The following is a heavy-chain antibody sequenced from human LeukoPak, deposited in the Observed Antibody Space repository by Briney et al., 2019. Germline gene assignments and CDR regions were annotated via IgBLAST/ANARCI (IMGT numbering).Heavy chain of an antibody. Sequence: SETLSLTCTVSGGSISSTTYYWGWIRQSPGKGLEWIGSIYYSGSTYFNPSLQSRVTLSVDTSNSQFFLKLNSVTAADTAVYYCVRDYGDYARQYYYGMDVWGQGTTVTVSS. D-gene: IGHD4-17*01. CDR2: IYYSGST. V-gene: IGHV4-39*01. CDR1: GGSISSTTYY. J-gene: IGHJ6*02. CDR3: VRDYGDYARQYYYGMDV.